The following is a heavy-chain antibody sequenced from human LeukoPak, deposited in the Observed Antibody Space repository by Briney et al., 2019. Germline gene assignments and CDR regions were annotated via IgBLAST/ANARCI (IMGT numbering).Heavy chain of an antibody. CDR2: VSGSGGAT. Sequence: GGSLRLSCAASGFTFNNYAMSWARRAPGMGLEWLSYVSGSGGATYYAASVKRRFTISRDNSKNTVYLQRGSLRAEDTAVYYCAKNRGGTYKYYMDVWGNGTTVTVSS. CDR3: AKNRGGTYKYYMDV. J-gene: IGHJ6*03. V-gene: IGHV3-23*01. D-gene: IGHD1-1*01. CDR1: GFTFNNYA.